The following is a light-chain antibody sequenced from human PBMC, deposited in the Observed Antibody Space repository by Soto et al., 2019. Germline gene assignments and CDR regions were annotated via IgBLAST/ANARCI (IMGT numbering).Light chain of an antibody. Sequence: DIVMTQSPLSLPVTPGEPASISCRPSQSLLHSNGYNYLDWYLQKPGQSPQLLIYLGSNRASGVPDRFSGSGSGTDFTLKINRVQAEDVGVFYCMQGLRPMYTFGQGTKVDIK. CDR2: LGS. CDR3: MQGLRPMYT. CDR1: QSLLHSNGYNY. J-gene: IGKJ2*01. V-gene: IGKV2-28*01.